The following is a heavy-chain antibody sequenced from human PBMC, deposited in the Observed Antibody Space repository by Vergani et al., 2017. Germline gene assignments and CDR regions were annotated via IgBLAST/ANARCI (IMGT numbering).Heavy chain of an antibody. J-gene: IGHJ5*02. Sequence: QLQLQESGPGLVKPSETLSLTCTVSGGSISSSSYYWGWIRQPPGKGLEWIGSIYYSGSTYYNPSLKSRVTISVDTSKDQFSLKLSSVTAADTAVYYCARHVYGDFGWFDPWGQGTLDTVSS. V-gene: IGHV4-39*01. D-gene: IGHD4-17*01. CDR2: IYYSGST. CDR3: ARHVYGDFGWFDP. CDR1: GGSISSSSYY.